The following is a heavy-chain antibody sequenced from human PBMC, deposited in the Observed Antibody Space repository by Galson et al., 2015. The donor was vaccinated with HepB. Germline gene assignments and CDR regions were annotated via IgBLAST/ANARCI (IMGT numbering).Heavy chain of an antibody. J-gene: IGHJ4*02. CDR3: ARDFRGYYDSSGYYW. V-gene: IGHV1-69*04. CDR1: GGTFSSYA. Sequence: SVKVSCKASGGTFSSYAISWVRQAPGQGLEWMGRIIPILGIANYAQKFQGRVTITADKSTSTAYMELSSLRSEDTAVYYCARDFRGYYDSSGYYWWGQGTLVTVSS. CDR2: IIPILGIA. D-gene: IGHD3-22*01.